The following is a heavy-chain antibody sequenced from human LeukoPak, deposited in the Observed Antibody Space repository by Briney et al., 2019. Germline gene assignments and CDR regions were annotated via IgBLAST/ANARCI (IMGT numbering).Heavy chain of an antibody. CDR3: AKGDEWELPLDY. Sequence: PGGSLRLSCAASGFTFSSYSMNWVRQAPGKGLEWVSAISGSGGSTYYADSVKGRFTISRDNSKNTLYLQMNSLRAEDTAVYYCAKGDEWELPLDYWGQGTLVTVSS. V-gene: IGHV3-23*01. CDR2: ISGSGGST. J-gene: IGHJ4*02. CDR1: GFTFSSYS. D-gene: IGHD1-26*01.